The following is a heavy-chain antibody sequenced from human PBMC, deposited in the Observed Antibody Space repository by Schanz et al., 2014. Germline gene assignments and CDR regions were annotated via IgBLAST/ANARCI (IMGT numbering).Heavy chain of an antibody. CDR3: VSQTGSTNY. V-gene: IGHV3-7*02. J-gene: IGHJ4*02. Sequence: EVQLLESGGGLVQPGGSLRLSCAASTFTFRSDWMSWVRQAPGKGLEWVANIKEDGSVKDYVDSVKGRFTISRDNAKRSLFLQMNSLRVEDTAVYFCVSQTGSTNYWGQGTLVTVSS. CDR2: IKEDGSVK. CDR1: TFTFRSDW. D-gene: IGHD6-13*01.